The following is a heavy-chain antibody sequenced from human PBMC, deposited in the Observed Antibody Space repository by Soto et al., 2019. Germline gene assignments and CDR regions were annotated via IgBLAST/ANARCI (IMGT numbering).Heavy chain of an antibody. CDR2: IRNKAHSYST. Sequence: VGSLRLSCAVSGFTFGDHYMDWVRQAPGKGLEWVGRIRNKAHSYSTAYAASVKGRLTFSRDDSKNSVYLQMNSLKTEDTAVYYCVITIQPGTTTYYDNWGQGTLVTVSS. J-gene: IGHJ4*02. CDR3: VITIQPGTTTYYDN. CDR1: GFTFGDHY. D-gene: IGHD1-1*01. V-gene: IGHV3-72*01.